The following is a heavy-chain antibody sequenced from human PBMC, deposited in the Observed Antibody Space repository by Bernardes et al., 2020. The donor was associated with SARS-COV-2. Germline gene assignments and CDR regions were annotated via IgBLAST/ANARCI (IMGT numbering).Heavy chain of an antibody. V-gene: IGHV3-48*03. D-gene: IGHD2-21*02. J-gene: IGHJ6*02. Sequence: GGSLRLSCAASGFNFRDYEFNWVRQAPGKGLEWLSYISNSGDIIYYADSVRGRFTISRDDAKHSVHLEMDSLRVDDTAVYYCARECGGDGCYYGLDVWGQGTTVTDSS. CDR1: GFNFRDYE. CDR3: ARECGGDGCYYGLDV. CDR2: ISNSGDII.